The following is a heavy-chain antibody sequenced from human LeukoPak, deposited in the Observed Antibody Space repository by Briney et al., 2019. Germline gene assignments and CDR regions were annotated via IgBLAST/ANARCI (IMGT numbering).Heavy chain of an antibody. J-gene: IGHJ4*02. D-gene: IGHD4/OR15-4a*01. CDR2: IQENGGDK. Sequence: PGGSLRLACTTSGFTFSNYFMGWVRQTPGKGLEWVANIQENGGDKYYVDSVKGRFTISRDNAYNSLYLQMNSLRAEDTAVYYCARGGALLSYWGQGTLVTVFS. CDR3: ARGGALLSY. V-gene: IGHV3-7*01. CDR1: GFTFSNYF.